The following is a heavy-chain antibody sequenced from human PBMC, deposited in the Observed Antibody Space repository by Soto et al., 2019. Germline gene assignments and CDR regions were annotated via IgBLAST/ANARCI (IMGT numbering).Heavy chain of an antibody. V-gene: IGHV3-33*01. D-gene: IGHD6-13*01. CDR3: ARVPTAGIAAAGAGMDV. J-gene: IGHJ6*02. Sequence: GGSLRLSCAASGFTFSSYGMHWVRQAPGKGLEWVAVIWYDGSNKYYADSVKGRFTISRDNSKNTLYLQMNSLRAEDTAVYYCARVPTAGIAAAGAGMDVWGQGTTVTVSS. CDR2: IWYDGSNK. CDR1: GFTFSSYG.